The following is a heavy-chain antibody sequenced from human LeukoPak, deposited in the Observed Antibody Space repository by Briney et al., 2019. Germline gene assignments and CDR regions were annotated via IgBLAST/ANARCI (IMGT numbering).Heavy chain of an antibody. V-gene: IGHV1-24*01. D-gene: IGHD1-7*01. Sequence: ASVKVSCKVSGYTLTELSMHWVRQAPGKGLEGMGGFDPEDGETIYAQKFQGRVTMTEDTSTDTAYMELSSLRSEDTAVYYCATEFGNWNYEGDWGQGTLVTVSS. CDR1: GYTLTELS. J-gene: IGHJ4*02. CDR3: ATEFGNWNYEGD. CDR2: FDPEDGET.